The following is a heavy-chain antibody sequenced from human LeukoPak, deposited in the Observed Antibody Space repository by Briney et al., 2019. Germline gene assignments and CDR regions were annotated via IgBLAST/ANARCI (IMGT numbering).Heavy chain of an antibody. CDR2: INHSGST. Sequence: SESLSLTCAVYGGSFSGYYWSWIRQPPGKGLEWDGEINHSGSTNYNPSLKSRVTISVDTSKNQFSLKLSSVTAADTAVYYCARLTSLRNYYYYYGMDVWGQGTTVTVSS. V-gene: IGHV4-34*01. D-gene: IGHD3-9*01. CDR3: ARLTSLRNYYYYYGMDV. CDR1: GGSFSGYY. J-gene: IGHJ6*02.